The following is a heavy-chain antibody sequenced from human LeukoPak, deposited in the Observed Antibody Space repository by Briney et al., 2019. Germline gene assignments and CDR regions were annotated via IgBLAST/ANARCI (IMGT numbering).Heavy chain of an antibody. CDR3: ARENFYGSGSQNYFDY. D-gene: IGHD3-10*01. V-gene: IGHV3-7*01. J-gene: IGHJ4*02. CDR1: GFTFSSYW. Sequence: PGGSLRLSCAASGFTFSSYWMSWVRQAPGKGLEWVANIKQDGSEKYYVDSVKGRFTISRDNAKNSLYLQMNSLRAEDTAVYYCARENFYGSGSQNYFDYWGQGTLATVSS. CDR2: IKQDGSEK.